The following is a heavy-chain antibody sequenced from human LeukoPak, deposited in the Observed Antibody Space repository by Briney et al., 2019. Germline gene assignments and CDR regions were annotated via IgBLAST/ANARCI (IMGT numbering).Heavy chain of an antibody. Sequence: GGSLRLSCAASGFNFADSAMSWVRQTPRKGLEWASLISFNGRNTYYGDSVKGRFTISRDNSKDTVYLQMNSLRAEDTAIFYCARDIELSTWGPGTMVTVSS. J-gene: IGHJ3*01. CDR2: ISFNGRNT. CDR1: GFNFADSA. CDR3: ARDIELST. V-gene: IGHV3-23*01. D-gene: IGHD5-12*01.